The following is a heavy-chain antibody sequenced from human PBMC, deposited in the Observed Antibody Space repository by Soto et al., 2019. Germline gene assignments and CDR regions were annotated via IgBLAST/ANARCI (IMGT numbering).Heavy chain of an antibody. CDR1: GFTFSSYA. Sequence: EVQLLESGGGLVQPGGSLRLSCAASGFTFSSYAMSWVRQAPGKGLEWVSAISGSGGSTYYADSVKGRFTISRDNSKNTLYLQMNSLRAEDTDVYYCAKGTGSGWYRYYYYYRDVWGKGTTVTVSS. D-gene: IGHD6-19*01. J-gene: IGHJ6*03. CDR2: ISGSGGST. V-gene: IGHV3-23*01. CDR3: AKGTGSGWYRYYYYYRDV.